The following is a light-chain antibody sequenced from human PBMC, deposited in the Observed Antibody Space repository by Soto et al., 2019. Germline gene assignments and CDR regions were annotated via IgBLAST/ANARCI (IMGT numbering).Light chain of an antibody. CDR2: GAS. CDR3: QQRSNWPIIT. Sequence: EIVLTQSPGTLSLSPGERAALSCRASQSVNNNYLAWHQQKPGQAPRLLILGASSRATGIPARFSGSGSGTDFTLTISSLEPEDFAVYYCQQRSNWPIITFGQGTRLEIK. V-gene: IGKV3D-20*02. CDR1: QSVNNNY. J-gene: IGKJ5*01.